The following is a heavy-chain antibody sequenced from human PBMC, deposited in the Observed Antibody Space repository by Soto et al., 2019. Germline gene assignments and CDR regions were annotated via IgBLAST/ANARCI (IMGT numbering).Heavy chain of an antibody. D-gene: IGHD1-26*01. CDR3: VSPTLGGGSYSGAFDI. CDR2: IYYSGST. J-gene: IGHJ3*02. Sequence: SETLSLTCTVSGGSISSYYWSWIRQPPGKGLEWIGYIYYSGSTNYNPSLKSRVTISVDTSNNQFSLKLSSVTAADTAVYYCVSPTLGGGSYSGAFDIWGQGTMVTVSS. V-gene: IGHV4-59*01. CDR1: GGSISSYY.